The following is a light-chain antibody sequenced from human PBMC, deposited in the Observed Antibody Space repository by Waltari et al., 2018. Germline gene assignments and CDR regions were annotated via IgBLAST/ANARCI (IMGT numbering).Light chain of an antibody. CDR1: SSHVGFYHL. CDR3: CSYAGRNIWV. J-gene: IGLJ3*02. Sequence: QSALTQPASVSGSPGQSITISCTGTSSHVGFYHLVSWYQQHPDKAPKLMVYEVIERPSGVSTRFSGSKSGNTASLTISGLQAEDEADYYCCSYAGRNIWVFGGGTKVTVL. CDR2: EVI. V-gene: IGLV2-23*02.